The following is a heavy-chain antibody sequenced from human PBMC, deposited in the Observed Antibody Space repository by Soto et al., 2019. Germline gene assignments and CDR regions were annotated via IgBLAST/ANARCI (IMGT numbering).Heavy chain of an antibody. CDR3: AREVVGGDDYVWGSYRPKGAFDI. V-gene: IGHV3-7*01. CDR1: GFTFSSYW. J-gene: IGHJ3*02. D-gene: IGHD3-16*02. CDR2: IKQDGSEK. Sequence: PGGSLSLSCAASGFTFSSYWMSLVRPAPGKGLEWVANIKQDGSEKYYVDSVKGRFTISRDNAKNSLYLQMNSLRAEDTAVYYCAREVVGGDDYVWGSYRPKGAFDIWGQGTMVNLS.